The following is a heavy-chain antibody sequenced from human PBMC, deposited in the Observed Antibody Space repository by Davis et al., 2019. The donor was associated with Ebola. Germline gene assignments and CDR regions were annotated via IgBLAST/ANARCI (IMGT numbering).Heavy chain of an antibody. Sequence: PGGSLRLSCAASGFTFSSYGMHWVRQAPGKGLEWVAVIWYDGSNKYYADSVKGRFTISRDNSKNTLYLQMNSLRAEDTAVYYCAKEQSSGSSIAALFDYWGQGTLVTVSS. V-gene: IGHV3-33*06. CDR1: GFTFSSYG. D-gene: IGHD6-6*01. CDR2: IWYDGSNK. CDR3: AKEQSSGSSIAALFDY. J-gene: IGHJ4*02.